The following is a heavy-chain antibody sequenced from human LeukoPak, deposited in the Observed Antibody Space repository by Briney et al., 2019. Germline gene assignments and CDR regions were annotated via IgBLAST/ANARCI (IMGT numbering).Heavy chain of an antibody. J-gene: IGHJ5*02. CDR3: ARDDDYYDSSGFDP. D-gene: IGHD3-22*01. CDR2: IYYSGST. V-gene: IGHV4-31*03. Sequence: SQTLSLTCTVSGGSISSGGYYWSWIRQHPGKGLEWIGYIYYSGSTYYNPSLKSRVTMSVDTSKNQFSLKLSSVTAADTAVYYRARDDDYYDSSGFDPWGQGTLVTVSS. CDR1: GGSISSGGYY.